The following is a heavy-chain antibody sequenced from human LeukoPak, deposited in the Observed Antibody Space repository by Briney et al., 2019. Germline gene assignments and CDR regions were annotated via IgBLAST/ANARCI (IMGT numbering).Heavy chain of an antibody. CDR3: AGENGRQIISPYFDH. Sequence: PGGSLRLSCAASGFTVSSNYMSWVRQAPGKGLEWVSVIYSGGSTNYADSVKGRFTISRDNSKNTLYLQMNSLRAEDTAVYYCAGENGRQIISPYFDHWGQGTLVTVSS. CDR2: IYSGGST. D-gene: IGHD3-10*01. V-gene: IGHV3-66*01. CDR1: GFTVSSNY. J-gene: IGHJ4*02.